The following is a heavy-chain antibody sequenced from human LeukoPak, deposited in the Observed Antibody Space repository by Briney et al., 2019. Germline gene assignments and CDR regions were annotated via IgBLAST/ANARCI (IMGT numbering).Heavy chain of an antibody. Sequence: GGSLRLSCAASGYTFPSYSVNWVRQSPGKGLEWISYVNAGGDGIHYADSVTGRFTISKDNAEKSVYLQMNSLRVEDTAVYYCVRGGRGRDDYFDYWDQGTEVTVSS. CDR3: VRGGRGRDDYFDY. CDR1: GYTFPSYS. V-gene: IGHV3-48*04. J-gene: IGHJ4*02. CDR2: VNAGGDGI. D-gene: IGHD3-10*01.